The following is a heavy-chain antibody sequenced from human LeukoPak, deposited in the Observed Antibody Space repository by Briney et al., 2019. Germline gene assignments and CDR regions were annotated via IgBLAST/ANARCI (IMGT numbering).Heavy chain of an antibody. J-gene: IGHJ4*02. CDR1: GFTFSSFE. V-gene: IGHV3-30*04. D-gene: IGHD2-2*01. CDR2: ISYDGSKK. CDR3: ARDLKTAMDYFDY. Sequence: GGSLRLSCAASGFTFSSFEMKWVRQAPGKGLEWVAIISYDGSKKYYADSVKGRFTISRDNSKNTLFLQMNSLRPEDTAVYYCARDLKTAMDYFDYWGQGALVTVSS.